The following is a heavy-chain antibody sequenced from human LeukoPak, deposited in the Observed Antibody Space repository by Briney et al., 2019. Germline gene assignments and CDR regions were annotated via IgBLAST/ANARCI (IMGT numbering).Heavy chain of an antibody. CDR1: GYTFTSYY. V-gene: IGHV1-46*01. CDR3: ARGGGDYGDN. J-gene: IGHJ4*02. D-gene: IGHD3-10*01. Sequence: ASVKVSCKSSGYTFTSYYMHWVRQAPGQGPEWMGIINPSGGGTTYAQRFQGRVTMTRDTSTSTVHMDLSNLTSEDTAVYYCARGGGDYGDNWGQGTLVTVSS. CDR2: INPSGGGT.